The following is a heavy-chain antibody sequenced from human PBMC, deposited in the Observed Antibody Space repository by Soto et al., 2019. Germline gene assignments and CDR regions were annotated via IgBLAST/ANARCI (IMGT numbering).Heavy chain of an antibody. J-gene: IGHJ5*02. CDR1: GFTFSGSA. CDR2: IRSKANSYAT. CDR3: TTTNLGYCSSTSCYAGEDWFDP. V-gene: IGHV3-73*01. Sequence: GGSLRLSCAASGFTFSGSAMHWVRQASGKGLEWVGRIRSKANSYATAYAASVRGRLAIYRDNSQNTAYLQMNSLKTVDTAVYYCTTTNLGYCSSTSCYAGEDWFDPWGQGTLVTVSS. D-gene: IGHD2-2*01.